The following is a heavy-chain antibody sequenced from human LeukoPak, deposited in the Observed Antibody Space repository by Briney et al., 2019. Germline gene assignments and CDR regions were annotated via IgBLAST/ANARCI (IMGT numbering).Heavy chain of an antibody. CDR3: AKDLDFWSGYSPVYFDY. J-gene: IGHJ4*02. Sequence: GGSLRLSCAASGFSLSSYGMYWVRQAPGKGLEWETFIPSDGDNKYYADSVKVRFTISRDNSKNTLYLQMNSLRAEDTAVYYCAKDLDFWSGYSPVYFDYWGQGTLATVSS. CDR2: IPSDGDNK. CDR1: GFSLSSYG. V-gene: IGHV3-30*02. D-gene: IGHD3-3*01.